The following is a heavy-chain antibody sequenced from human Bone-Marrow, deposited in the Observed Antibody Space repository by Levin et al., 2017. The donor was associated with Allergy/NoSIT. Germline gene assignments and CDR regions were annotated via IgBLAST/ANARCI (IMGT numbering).Heavy chain of an antibody. D-gene: IGHD4-17*01. CDR2: ISAYNGNT. J-gene: IGHJ4*02. V-gene: IGHV1-18*01. CDR3: ARLRSHYGDYRLDY. Sequence: VASVKVSCKASGYTFTSYGISWVRQAPGQGLEWMGWISAYNGNTNYAQKLQGRVTMTTDTSTSTAYMELRSLRSDDTAVYYCARLRSHYGDYRLDYWGQGTLVTVSS. CDR1: GYTFTSYG.